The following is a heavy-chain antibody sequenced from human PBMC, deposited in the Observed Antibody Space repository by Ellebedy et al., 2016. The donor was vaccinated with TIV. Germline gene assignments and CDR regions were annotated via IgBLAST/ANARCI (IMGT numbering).Heavy chain of an antibody. V-gene: IGHV3-23*01. CDR3: AKLDSSGYYYGRLDY. CDR1: GFTFRNFA. D-gene: IGHD3-22*01. J-gene: IGHJ4*02. Sequence: GESLKISCAASGFTFRNFAMTWVRQAPGKGLEWVSSISSSGVSSDYADSVRGRVTISRDNAKSTLYLQMDSLRADDSAEYNCAKLDSSGYYYGRLDYWGQGTLVTVSS. CDR2: ISSSGVSS.